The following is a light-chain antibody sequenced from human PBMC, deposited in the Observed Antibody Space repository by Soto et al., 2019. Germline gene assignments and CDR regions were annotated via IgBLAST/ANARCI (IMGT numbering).Light chain of an antibody. CDR2: EVN. CDR3: NAYAGSNIYV. CDR1: SSDVGGYNF. Sequence: QSALTQPPSASWSPGQSVTISCTGTSSDVGGYNFVSWYQHHQGKAPKLIIYEVNKRPSGVPNRFSGSKSGNTASLTVSGLQAVYEADYYCNAYAGSNIYVFGTGTKLTVL. J-gene: IGLJ1*01. V-gene: IGLV2-8*01.